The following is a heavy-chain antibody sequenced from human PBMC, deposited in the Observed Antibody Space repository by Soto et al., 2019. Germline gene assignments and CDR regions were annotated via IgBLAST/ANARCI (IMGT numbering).Heavy chain of an antibody. CDR3: AREPGAPWLDGMDV. CDR2: ISYDGSNK. Sequence: GGSLRLSCAASGFTFSSYAMHWVRQAPGKGLEWVAVISYDGSNKYYADSVKGRFTISRDNSKNTLYLQMNRLRAEDTAVYYCAREPGAPWLDGMDVWGQGTTVTVSS. D-gene: IGHD3-10*01. J-gene: IGHJ6*02. V-gene: IGHV3-30-3*01. CDR1: GFTFSSYA.